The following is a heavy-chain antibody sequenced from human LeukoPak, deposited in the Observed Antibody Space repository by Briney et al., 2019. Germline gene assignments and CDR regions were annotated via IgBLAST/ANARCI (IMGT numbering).Heavy chain of an antibody. J-gene: IGHJ3*01. Sequence: GGSLRLSCAASGFTFSAYSMNWVRQAPGKGLEWVSSISTSSSYIYYADSVKGRFAVSRDNAKNSLFLQMNSLRAEDTALYYCARDREMGTIRNGFDVWGQGTIVSVSS. V-gene: IGHV3-21*01. CDR2: ISTSSSYI. D-gene: IGHD5-24*01. CDR1: GFTFSAYS. CDR3: ARDREMGTIRNGFDV.